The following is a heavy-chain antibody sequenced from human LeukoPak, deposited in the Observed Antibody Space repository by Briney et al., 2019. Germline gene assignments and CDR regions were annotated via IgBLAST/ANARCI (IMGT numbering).Heavy chain of an antibody. CDR2: IIPIFGTA. Sequence: SVTVSCTASGGTFSSYAISWVRQAPGQGLEWMGGIIPIFGTANYAQKFQGRVTITADESTSTAYMELSSLRSEDTAVYYCARGPRYEFDYWGQGTLVTVSS. V-gene: IGHV1-69*13. D-gene: IGHD1-1*01. J-gene: IGHJ4*02. CDR3: ARGPRYEFDY. CDR1: GGTFSSYA.